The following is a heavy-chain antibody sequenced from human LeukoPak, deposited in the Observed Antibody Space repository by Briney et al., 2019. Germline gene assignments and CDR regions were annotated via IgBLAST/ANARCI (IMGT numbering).Heavy chain of an antibody. J-gene: IGHJ4*02. CDR3: AREDLEGWGSGFDY. V-gene: IGHV1-46*01. D-gene: IGHD3-10*01. CDR1: GYTFTSHY. Sequence: ASVKVSCKASGYTFTSHYIHWVRQAPGQGLEWMGIINPSGDSASYVHNFQGRVTMTRDTSTSTLYMELANLTSEGTAVYYCAREDLEGWGSGFDYWGQGTRVTVSS. CDR2: INPSGDSA.